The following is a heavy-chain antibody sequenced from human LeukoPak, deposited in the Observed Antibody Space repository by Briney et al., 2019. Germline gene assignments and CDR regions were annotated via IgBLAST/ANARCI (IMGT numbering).Heavy chain of an antibody. V-gene: IGHV7-4-1*02. J-gene: IGHJ6*03. CDR2: IATDTGNP. Sequence: ASVKVSCKTSGYSFTNYAMSWVRQAPGQGLEWMGWIATDTGNPTYDQGFTGRFVFSLDTSVSTAYLQISSLKAEDTAVYYCARDSYSSSWYYNYYYYYMDVWGKGTTVTVSS. CDR3: ARDSYSSSWYYNYYYYYMDV. D-gene: IGHD6-13*01. CDR1: GYSFTNYA.